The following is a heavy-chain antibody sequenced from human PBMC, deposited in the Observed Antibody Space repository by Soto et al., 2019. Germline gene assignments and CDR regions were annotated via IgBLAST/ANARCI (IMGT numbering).Heavy chain of an antibody. Sequence: EVQLVEAGGGLVQPGGSLRLSCAASGFTFSSYWMSWVRQAPVKGLEWVGNIKQDGSEQNYVDFVKGRFTISRDNANNSLYLKMNSLRAEDTDVYYCARIASTGRGWDVWGQGTTVVVSS. CDR2: IKQDGSEQ. CDR3: ARIASTGRGWDV. V-gene: IGHV3-7*01. CDR1: GFTFSSYW. J-gene: IGHJ6*02. D-gene: IGHD6-13*01.